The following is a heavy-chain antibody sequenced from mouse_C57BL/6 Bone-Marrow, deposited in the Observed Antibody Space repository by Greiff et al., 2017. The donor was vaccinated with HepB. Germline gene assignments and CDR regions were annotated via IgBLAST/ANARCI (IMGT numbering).Heavy chain of an antibody. D-gene: IGHD1-1*01. V-gene: IGHV1-64*01. J-gene: IGHJ2*01. Sequence: QVQLQQPGAELVKPGASVKLSCKASGYTFTSYWMHWVKQRPGQGLEWIGMIHPNSGSTNYNEKFKSKATLTVDKSSSTAYMQLSSLTSEDSAVYFCASGSFFTPRESMFDYWGQGTTLTVSS. CDR1: GYTFTSYW. CDR2: IHPNSGST. CDR3: ASGSFFTPRESMFDY.